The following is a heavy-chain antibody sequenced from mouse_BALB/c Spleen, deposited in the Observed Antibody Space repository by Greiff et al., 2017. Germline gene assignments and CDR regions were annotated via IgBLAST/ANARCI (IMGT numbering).Heavy chain of an antibody. CDR1: GYSITSGYY. Sequence: DVHLVESGPGLVKPSQSLSLTCSVTGYSITSGYYWNWIRQFPGNKLEWMGYISYDGSNNYNPSLKNRISITRDTSKNQFFLKLNSVTTEDTATYYCARGYGDAMDYWGQGTSVTVSS. V-gene: IGHV3-6*02. CDR3: ARGYGDAMDY. J-gene: IGHJ4*01. D-gene: IGHD2-14*01. CDR2: ISYDGSN.